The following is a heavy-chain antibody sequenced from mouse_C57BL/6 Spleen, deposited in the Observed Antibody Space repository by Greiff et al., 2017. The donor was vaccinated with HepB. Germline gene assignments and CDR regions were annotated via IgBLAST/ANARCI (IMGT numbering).Heavy chain of an antibody. V-gene: IGHV1-81*01. J-gene: IGHJ2*01. CDR3: ARPRQLRLQGFDY. Sequence: VQLQESGAELARPGASVKLSCKASGYTFTSYGISWVKQRTGQGLEWIGEIYPRSGNTYYNEKFKGKATLTADKSSSTAYMELRSLTSEDSAVYFCARPRQLRLQGFDYWGQGTTLTVSS. D-gene: IGHD3-2*02. CDR1: GYTFTSYG. CDR2: IYPRSGNT.